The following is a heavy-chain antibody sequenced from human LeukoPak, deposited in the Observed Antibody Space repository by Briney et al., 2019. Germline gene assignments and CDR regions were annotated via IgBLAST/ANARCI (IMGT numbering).Heavy chain of an antibody. CDR2: INSDGTMT. Sequence: GGSLRPSGEAAAITRAPFSSRWIHSLGQAPGKGLRWVAHINSDGTMTPYEDSVEGRFTISRDNVKTNMFMQMDSVRAEDTAVYYCATDRWYVMDVWGQGTTVNGSS. V-gene: IGHV3-74*03. D-gene: IGHD1-20*01. J-gene: IGHJ6*02. CDR3: ATDRWYVMDV. CDR1: AITRAPFSSRW.